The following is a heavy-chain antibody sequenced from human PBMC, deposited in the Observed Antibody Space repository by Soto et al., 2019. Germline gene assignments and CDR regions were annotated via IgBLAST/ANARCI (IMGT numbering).Heavy chain of an antibody. CDR1: GGSISPYY. J-gene: IGHJ6*03. CDR2: VYYSGNT. V-gene: IGHV4-59*01. CDR3: ARKGAAASYAHYYMDV. D-gene: IGHD6-13*01. Sequence: SETLSLTCTVPGGSISPYYWSWIRQPPGKGLEWIGCVYYSGNTNYNPSLESRVTISVDTSRNRFSLNLTSATAADTAVYYCARKGAAASYAHYYMDVWGRGTAVTVSS.